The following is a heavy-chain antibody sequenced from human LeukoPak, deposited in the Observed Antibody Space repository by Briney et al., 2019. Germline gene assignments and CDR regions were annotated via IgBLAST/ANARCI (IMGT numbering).Heavy chain of an antibody. CDR2: IKQDGSEK. J-gene: IGHJ6*03. CDR3: ARTLGYSSGWYYYYYYMDV. D-gene: IGHD6-19*01. V-gene: IGHV3-7*01. Sequence: GGSLRLSCAASEFTFSTYWMSWVRQAPGKGLEWVADIKQDGSEKYYVDSVKGRFTISRQNAKNSLFLQMNSLRAEDTAVYYCARTLGYSSGWYYYYYYMDVWGKGTTVTISS. CDR1: EFTFSTYW.